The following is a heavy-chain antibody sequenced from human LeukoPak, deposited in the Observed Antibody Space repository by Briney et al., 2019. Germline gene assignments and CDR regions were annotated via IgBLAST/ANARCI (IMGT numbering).Heavy chain of an antibody. V-gene: IGHV1-8*01. J-gene: IGHJ4*02. Sequence: ASVKVSCKASGYTFTSYDINWVRQATGQGLEWMGWMNPNSGNTGYAQKFQGRVTMTRNTSISTAYMELSSLRSEDTAVYYCARRPKTYYDFWSGYHSDYWAREPWSPSPQ. CDR1: GYTFTSYD. CDR2: MNPNSGNT. CDR3: ARRPKTYYDFWSGYHSDY. D-gene: IGHD3-3*01.